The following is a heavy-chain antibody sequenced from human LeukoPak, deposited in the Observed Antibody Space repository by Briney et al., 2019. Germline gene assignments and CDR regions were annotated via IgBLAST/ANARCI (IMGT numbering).Heavy chain of an antibody. CDR1: GGTFSSYA. D-gene: IGHD3-10*01. V-gene: IGHV1-69*13. Sequence: SVKVSCKASGGTFSSYAISWVRQAHGQGLEWMGGIIPIFGTANYAQKFQGRVTITADESTSTAYMELSSLRSEDTAVYYCARGDDGSGSPSYYFYYMDVWGKGTTVTISS. CDR3: ARGDDGSGSPSYYFYYMDV. CDR2: IIPIFGTA. J-gene: IGHJ6*03.